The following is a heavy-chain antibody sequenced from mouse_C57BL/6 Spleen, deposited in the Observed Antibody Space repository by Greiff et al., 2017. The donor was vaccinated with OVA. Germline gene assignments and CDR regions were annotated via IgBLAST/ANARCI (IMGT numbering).Heavy chain of an antibody. CDR2: IDPETGGT. D-gene: IGHD4-1*01. J-gene: IGHJ2*01. CDR3: TRSLANWDHYFDY. V-gene: IGHV1-15*01. Sequence: VQLQQSGAELVRPGASVTLSCKASGYTFTDYEMHWVKQTPVHGLEWIGAIDPETGGTAYNQKFKGKAILTADKSSSTAYMELRSLTSEDSAVYYCTRSLANWDHYFDYWGQGTTLTVSS. CDR1: GYTFTDYE.